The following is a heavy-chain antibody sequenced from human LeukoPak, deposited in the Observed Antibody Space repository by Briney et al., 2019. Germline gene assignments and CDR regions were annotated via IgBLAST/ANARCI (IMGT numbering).Heavy chain of an antibody. J-gene: IGHJ3*02. D-gene: IGHD2-2*01. Sequence: PGGSLRLSCAASGFTFSSYAMSWVRPAPGKGLEWVSAISGSGGSTYYADSVKGRFTISRDNSKNKLYLQMNSLRAEDTAVYYCAKGRVSPAAADAFDIWGQGTMVTVSS. V-gene: IGHV3-23*01. CDR2: ISGSGGST. CDR1: GFTFSSYA. CDR3: AKGRVSPAAADAFDI.